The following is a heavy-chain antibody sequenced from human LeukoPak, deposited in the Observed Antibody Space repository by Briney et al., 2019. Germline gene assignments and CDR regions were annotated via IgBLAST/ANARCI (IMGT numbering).Heavy chain of an antibody. CDR2: INHSGSA. CDR3: ARGQGTVTTH. Sequence: SETPSLTCAVSGGSFSGYYWTWIRQPPGKGLEWIGEINHSGSANYNPSLKSRVTISLDTSKNQFSLKLSSVTAADTAVYYCARGQGTVTTHWGQGTLVTVSS. CDR1: GGSFSGYY. D-gene: IGHD4-17*01. V-gene: IGHV4-34*01. J-gene: IGHJ4*02.